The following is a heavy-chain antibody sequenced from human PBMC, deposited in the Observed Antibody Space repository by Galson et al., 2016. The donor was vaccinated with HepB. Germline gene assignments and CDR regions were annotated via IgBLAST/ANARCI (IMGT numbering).Heavy chain of an antibody. CDR3: VGERGGSNYYDFSYYMDV. CDR2: IYTSGRI. J-gene: IGHJ6*03. V-gene: IGHV4-61*02. D-gene: IGHD3-3*01. Sequence: TLSLTCTVSGGSISSGSYYWSWIRQPAGKGLEWIGRIYTSGRINNNPSLKSRVSISVDTSKNQFSLRLISVTAADTAVYYCVGERGGSNYYDFSYYMDVWGKGTTVTVSS. CDR1: GGSISSGSYY.